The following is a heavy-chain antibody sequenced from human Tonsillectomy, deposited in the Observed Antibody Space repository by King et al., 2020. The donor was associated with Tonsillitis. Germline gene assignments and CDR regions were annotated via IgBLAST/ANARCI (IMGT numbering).Heavy chain of an antibody. V-gene: IGHV4-31*03. CDR1: GGSISGGGYY. CDR3: GGYEGGVFDP. CDR2: ISESGNT. D-gene: IGHD2-15*01. Sequence: VQLQESGPGLVKPSQTLSLTCTVSGGSISGGGYYWSWICHHPWKGPEWIGYISESGNTYSNPPLKSRLTISLDTSKNQFSLKLSSVTAADTALYYCGGYEGGVFDPWGQGTLVTVSS. J-gene: IGHJ5*02.